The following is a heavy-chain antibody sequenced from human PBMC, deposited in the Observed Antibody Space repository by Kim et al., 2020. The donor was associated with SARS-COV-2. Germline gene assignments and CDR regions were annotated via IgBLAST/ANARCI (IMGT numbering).Heavy chain of an antibody. J-gene: IGHJ6*02. Sequence: GGSLRLSCAASGFTFSSYAMHWVRQAPGKGLEWVAVISYDGSNKYYADSVKGRFTISRDNSKNTLYLQMNSLRAEDTAVYYCAALGGGRYYYYGMDVWGQGTTVTVSS. V-gene: IGHV3-30-3*01. CDR3: AALGGGRYYYYGMDV. CDR1: GFTFSSYA. D-gene: IGHD2-15*01. CDR2: ISYDGSNK.